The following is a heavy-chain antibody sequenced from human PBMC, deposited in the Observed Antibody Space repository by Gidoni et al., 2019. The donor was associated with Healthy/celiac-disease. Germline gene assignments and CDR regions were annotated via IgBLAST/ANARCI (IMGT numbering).Heavy chain of an antibody. V-gene: IGHV5-51*01. CDR2: IYPGDSDT. Sequence: VQLVQSAAEVQKPGESLKISCKGSGSSFTSSWIGVVRQMPGKGLEWMGIIYPGDSDTRYSPSFQGQVTISADKSISTAYLQWSSLKASDTAMYYCARLSYYGSGPALGMDVWGKGTTVTVSS. D-gene: IGHD3-10*01. J-gene: IGHJ6*04. CDR3: ARLSYYGSGPALGMDV. CDR1: GSSFTSSW.